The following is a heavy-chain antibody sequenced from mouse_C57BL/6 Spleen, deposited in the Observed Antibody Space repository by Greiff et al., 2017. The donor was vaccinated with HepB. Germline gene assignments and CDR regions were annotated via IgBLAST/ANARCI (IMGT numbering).Heavy chain of an antibody. D-gene: IGHD2-4*01. CDR1: GYTFTSYW. Sequence: QVQLQQPGAELVKPGASVKLSCKASGYTFTSYWMQWVKQRPGQGLEWIGEIDPSDSYTNYNQKFKGKATLTVDTSSSAAYMQLSSLTSEDSAVYYGAGDYEGYWGQGTTLTVSS. V-gene: IGHV1-50*01. CDR2: IDPSDSYT. J-gene: IGHJ2*01. CDR3: AGDYEGY.